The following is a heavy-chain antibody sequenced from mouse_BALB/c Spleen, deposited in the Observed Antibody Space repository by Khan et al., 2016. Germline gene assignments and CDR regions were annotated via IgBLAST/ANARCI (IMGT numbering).Heavy chain of an antibody. Sequence: QVQLQQSGAELAKPGASVKMSCKASGYTFTSYWMHWVKQRPGQGLEWIGYINPSTGYTEYNQKFKDKATLTADKSSSTAYMQLRSLTSEDSAVYYGARRLRYAMDYWGQGTSVTVSS. J-gene: IGHJ4*01. D-gene: IGHD1-1*01. CDR1: GYTFTSYW. CDR3: ARRLRYAMDY. V-gene: IGHV1-7*01. CDR2: INPSTGYT.